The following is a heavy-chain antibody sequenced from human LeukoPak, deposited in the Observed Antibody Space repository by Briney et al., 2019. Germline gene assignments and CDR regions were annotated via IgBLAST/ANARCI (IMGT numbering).Heavy chain of an antibody. V-gene: IGHV1-2*02. CDR2: INPNSGGT. CDR3: VTLYSFGDY. Sequence: ASVKVSCKASGYTFTDYRMHGVRQAPGQGLEWMGWINPNSGGTNYAQKFQGRVSMTRDTSTSTAYMELSRLRSDDTAVHYCVTLYSFGDYWGQGTLVTVSS. CDR1: GYTFTDYR. D-gene: IGHD3-3*01. J-gene: IGHJ4*02.